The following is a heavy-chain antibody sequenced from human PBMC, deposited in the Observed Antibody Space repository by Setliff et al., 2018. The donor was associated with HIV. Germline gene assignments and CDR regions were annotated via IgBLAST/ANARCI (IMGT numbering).Heavy chain of an antibody. J-gene: IGHJ4*02. CDR3: VRVGPWYYARSGYLASWDY. CDR1: GFTFNHYA. CDR2: TNPQSDIA. V-gene: IGHV1-69*10. Sequence: ASLKVSCKASGFTFNHYALSWVRQAPGQRPEWMGGTNPQSDIANYAQRFQGRVTITADHSTTTTYMELTSLRADDTAVYYCVRVGPWYYARSGYLASWDYWGQGTLVTVSS. D-gene: IGHD3-22*01.